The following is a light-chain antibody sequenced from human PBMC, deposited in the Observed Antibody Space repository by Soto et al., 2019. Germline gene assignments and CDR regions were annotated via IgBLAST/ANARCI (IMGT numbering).Light chain of an antibody. CDR1: SSDVGGYNY. CDR2: DVS. J-gene: IGLJ2*01. Sequence: QSVLTQPASVSGSPGQSITISCTGTSSDVGGYNYVSWYQQHPGKAPKLMIYDVSNRPSGVSNRFSGSKSGNTASLTISGLKAEDEDDYYCSSYTSSSTVVFGGGTKVTVL. CDR3: SSYTSSSTVV. V-gene: IGLV2-14*01.